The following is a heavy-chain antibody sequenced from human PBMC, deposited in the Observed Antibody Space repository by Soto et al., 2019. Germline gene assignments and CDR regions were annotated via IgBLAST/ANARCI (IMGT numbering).Heavy chain of an antibody. CDR2: IWYDGSNK. CDR3: ARDQVVTGPLYLGYYYGMDV. D-gene: IGHD2-15*01. J-gene: IGHJ6*02. V-gene: IGHV3-33*01. Sequence: TGGSLRLSCAASGFTFSSYGMHWVRQAPGKGLEWVAVIWYDGSNKYYADSVKGRFTISRDNSKNTLYLQMNSLRAEDTAVYYCARDQVVTGPLYLGYYYGMDVWGQGTTVTVSS. CDR1: GFTFSSYG.